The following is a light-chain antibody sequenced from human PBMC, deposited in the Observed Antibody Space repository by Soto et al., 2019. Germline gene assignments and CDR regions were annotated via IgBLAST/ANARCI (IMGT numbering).Light chain of an antibody. CDR3: SSDTSSSTLVV. CDR1: SSDVGAYNY. Sequence: QSALTQPASVSGAPGQSITISCTGTSSDVGAYNYVSWYQQHPGKAPKLMIYDVSNRPSGVSNRFSGSKSGNTASLTISGLHDEDADYYYCSSDTSSSTLVVFGGGTKLTVL. CDR2: DVS. J-gene: IGLJ2*01. V-gene: IGLV2-14*01.